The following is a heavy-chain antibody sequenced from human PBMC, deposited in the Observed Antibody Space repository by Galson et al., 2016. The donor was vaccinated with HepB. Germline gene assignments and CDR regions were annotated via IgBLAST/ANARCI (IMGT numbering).Heavy chain of an antibody. V-gene: IGHV4-4*02. CDR1: GGSITTTGW. CDR2: VYHDGNT. J-gene: IGHJ3*02. CDR3: ARDCTGGTCKSGDYDTFDI. D-gene: IGHD2-8*02. Sequence: SETLSLTCAVSGGSITTTGWWSWVRQPPGKGLEWIGEVYHDGNTFYNPSVGSRVTISIDKSKNEFYLNLRSVTAADTAVYYCARDCTGGTCKSGDYDTFDIWGQGTVVTVSS.